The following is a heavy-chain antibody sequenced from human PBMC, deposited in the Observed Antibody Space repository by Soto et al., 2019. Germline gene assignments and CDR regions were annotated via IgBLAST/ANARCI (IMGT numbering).Heavy chain of an antibody. V-gene: IGHV3-23*01. J-gene: IGHJ4*02. CDR2: ISGSGGST. CDR1: GFTFSSYA. Sequence: EVQLLESGGGLVQPGGSLILSCAASGFTFSSYAMSWVRQAPGKGLEWVSAISGSGGSTYYADSVKGRFTISRDNSTKALYLQRNSLRAEDTAVYYFAKDHDGYCSSTSCQLFAYWGQGTLVTVSS. D-gene: IGHD2-2*01. CDR3: AKDHDGYCSSTSCQLFAY.